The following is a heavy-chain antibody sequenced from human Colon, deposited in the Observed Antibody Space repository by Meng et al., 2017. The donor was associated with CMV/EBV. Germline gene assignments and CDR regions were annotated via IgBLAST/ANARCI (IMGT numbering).Heavy chain of an antibody. CDR3: ARVGGNSDMDV. D-gene: IGHD4-23*01. CDR1: GFTFGDYY. CDR2: ISDTGHTL. J-gene: IGHJ6*02. V-gene: IGHV3-11*01. Sequence: GGSLRLSCAASGFTFGDYYVSWIRPAPGKGLEWVSYISDTGHTLYYADSVQGRFTVSRDNAKSSLYLEMQSLRVEDTAVYYCARVGGNSDMDVWGQGTTVTVSS.